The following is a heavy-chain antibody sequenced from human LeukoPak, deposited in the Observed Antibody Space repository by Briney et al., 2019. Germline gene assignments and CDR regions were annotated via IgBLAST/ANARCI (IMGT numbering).Heavy chain of an antibody. D-gene: IGHD2-15*01. CDR1: GFTFSSDA. V-gene: IGHV3-23*01. CDR3: AKDRQGYCSGGSCYPSRPLDY. CDR2: ISGSGDST. J-gene: IGHJ4*02. Sequence: GGSLRLSCAASGFTFSSDAMSWVRQAPGKGLERVSGISGSGDSTYYADSVKGRFTISRDNSKNTLYLQMNSLRAEDTAVYYCAKDRQGYCSGGSCYPSRPLDYWGQGTLVTVSS.